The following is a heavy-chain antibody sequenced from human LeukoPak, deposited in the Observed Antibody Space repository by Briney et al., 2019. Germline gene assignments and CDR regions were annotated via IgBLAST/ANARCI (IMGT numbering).Heavy chain of an antibody. V-gene: IGHV4-34*01. CDR3: AGAPYTKVYFDY. CDR1: GGSFSGYY. J-gene: IGHJ4*02. CDR2: INHSGST. D-gene: IGHD4-11*01. Sequence: SETLSLTCAVYGGSFSGYYWSWIRQPPGKGLEWIGEINHSGSTNYNPSLKSRVTISVDTSKNQFSLKLSSVTAADTAVYYCAGAPYTKVYFDYGGQGTRVTVP.